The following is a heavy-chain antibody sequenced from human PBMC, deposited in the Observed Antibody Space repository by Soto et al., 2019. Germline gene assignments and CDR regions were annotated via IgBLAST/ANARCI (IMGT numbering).Heavy chain of an antibody. CDR1: GFTFSNYW. V-gene: IGHV3-74*01. CDR3: VRDGHCITTSYYGNWFDP. J-gene: IGHJ5*02. CDR2: INSDASHT. D-gene: IGHD2-2*01. Sequence: EVQLVESGGGLVQPGGSLRLSCAASGFTFSNYWMHWIRQVPGKGLEWVSRINSDASHTYYADSVKGRFTISRDNAKNTLHLEMNSLRAEDTAVYYGVRDGHCITTSYYGNWFDPWGQGTLVTVSS.